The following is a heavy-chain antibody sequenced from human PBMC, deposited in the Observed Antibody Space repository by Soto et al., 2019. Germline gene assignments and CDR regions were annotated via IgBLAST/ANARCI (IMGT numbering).Heavy chain of an antibody. J-gene: IGHJ4*02. CDR3: VRDGGFGAVAVDY. V-gene: IGHV4-30-2*01. Sequence: ATETLSLTCAVSGGSISSGGYSWSWIRQPPGKGLEWIGYIYHSGSTYYNPSLKSRVTISVDRSKNQFSLKLSSVTAADTAVYYCVRDGGFGAVAVDYCGQRTLVPVSS. CDR2: IYHSGST. D-gene: IGHD6-19*01. CDR1: GGSISSGGYS.